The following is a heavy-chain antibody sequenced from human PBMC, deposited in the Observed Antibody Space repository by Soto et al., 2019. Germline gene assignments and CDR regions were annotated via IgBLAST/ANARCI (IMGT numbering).Heavy chain of an antibody. D-gene: IGHD3-10*02. V-gene: IGHV3-30*18. J-gene: IGHJ6*02. CDR2: ISYDGSNK. Sequence: PGGSLRLSCAASGFTFSSYGMHWVRQAPGKGLEWVAVISYDGSNKYYADSVKGRFTISRDNSKNTLYLQMNSLRAEDTAVYYCAKGAANAVPYYYYGMDVWGQGTTVTVSS. CDR1: GFTFSSYG. CDR3: AKGAANAVPYYYYGMDV.